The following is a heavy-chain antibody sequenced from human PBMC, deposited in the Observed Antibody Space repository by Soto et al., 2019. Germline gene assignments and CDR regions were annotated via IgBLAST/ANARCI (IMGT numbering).Heavy chain of an antibody. J-gene: IGHJ6*02. V-gene: IGHV5-51*01. D-gene: IGHD6-13*01. CDR3: ATTSAAGKYYYGMDV. Sequence: GESLKISCKGSGYNFMNTWIGWMRQVPGKGLEWMGIIYPGDSDTRYSPSFQGQVTISADKSISTAYLQWSSLKASDTAMYYCATTSAAGKYYYGMDVWGQGTTVTVSS. CDR2: IYPGDSDT. CDR1: GYNFMNTW.